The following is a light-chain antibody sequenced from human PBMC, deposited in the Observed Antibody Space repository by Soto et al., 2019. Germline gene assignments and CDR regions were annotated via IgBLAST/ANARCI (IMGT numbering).Light chain of an antibody. CDR2: DTN. CDR1: TGAVTSSHY. Sequence: QAVVTQEPSLTVSPGGTVTLTCGFTTGAVTSSHYPYWFQQKPGQAPRTLIYDTNNKHSWTPARFSVSLLGGKAALTLSGAQPEDEADYYCLFSYSGARVFGGGTKVTVL. CDR3: LFSYSGARV. J-gene: IGLJ2*01. V-gene: IGLV7-46*01.